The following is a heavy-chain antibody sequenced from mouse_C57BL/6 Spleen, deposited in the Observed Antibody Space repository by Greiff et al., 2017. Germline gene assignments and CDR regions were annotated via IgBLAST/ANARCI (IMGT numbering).Heavy chain of an antibody. J-gene: IGHJ2*01. V-gene: IGHV5-6*01. Sequence: EVHLVESGGDLVKPGGSLKLSCAASGFTFSSYGMSWVRQTPDKRLEWVATISSGGSYTYYPASVKGRFTISRDNAKNTLYLQMSSLKSEDTAMYYCARHATTVVAEDYFDYWGPGTTLTVSS. CDR2: ISSGGSYT. CDR3: ARHATTVVAEDYFDY. D-gene: IGHD1-1*01. CDR1: GFTFSSYG.